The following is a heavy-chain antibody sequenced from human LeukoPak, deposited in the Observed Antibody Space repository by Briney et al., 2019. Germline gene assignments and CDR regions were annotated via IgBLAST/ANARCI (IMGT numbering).Heavy chain of an antibody. D-gene: IGHD3-22*01. V-gene: IGHV4-39*07. CDR2: IYYSGST. Sequence: SETLSLTCSVSGDSISTSSYYWGWIRQPPGTGLEWIGYIYYSGSTYYNPSLKSRVTISVDTSKNQFSLKLSSVTAADTAVYYCARGASSANYDSSGYYLAPHYYFDYWGQGTLVTVSS. CDR3: ARGASSANYDSSGYYLAPHYYFDY. CDR1: GDSISTSSYY. J-gene: IGHJ4*02.